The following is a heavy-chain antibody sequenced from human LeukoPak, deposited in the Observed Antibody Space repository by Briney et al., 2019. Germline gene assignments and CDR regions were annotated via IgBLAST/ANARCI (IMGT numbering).Heavy chain of an antibody. CDR3: ARDGVPSEGRSLPDY. V-gene: IGHV1-46*01. Sequence: ASVKVSCKASGYTFTSYYMHWVRQAPGQGLEWMGIINPSGGSTSYAQKFQGRVTMTRDTSTSTVYMELSSLRSEDTAVYYCARDGVPSEGRSLPDYWGQGTLVTVSS. CDR2: INPSGGST. CDR1: GYTFTSYY. D-gene: IGHD1-14*01. J-gene: IGHJ4*02.